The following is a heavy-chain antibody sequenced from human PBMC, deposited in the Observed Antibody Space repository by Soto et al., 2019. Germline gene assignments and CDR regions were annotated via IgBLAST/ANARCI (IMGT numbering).Heavy chain of an antibody. Sequence: QVQLVQSGAEVKKPGASVKVSCKASGYTFTGYYMHWVRQAPGQGLEWMGWINPNSGGTNYAQKFQGRVTMTRDTSISTAYMELSRLRSGDTAVYYCARGGGFLEWHSNWFDPWGQGTLVTVSS. D-gene: IGHD3-3*01. CDR1: GYTFTGYY. CDR3: ARGGGFLEWHSNWFDP. J-gene: IGHJ5*02. V-gene: IGHV1-2*02. CDR2: INPNSGGT.